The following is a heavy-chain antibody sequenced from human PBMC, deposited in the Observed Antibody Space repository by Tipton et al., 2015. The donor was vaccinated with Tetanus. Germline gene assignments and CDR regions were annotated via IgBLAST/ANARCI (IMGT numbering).Heavy chain of an antibody. CDR3: ARGIWTGSYTHFVS. D-gene: IGHD3/OR15-3a*01. V-gene: IGHV3-11*01. J-gene: IGHJ4*02. CDR1: GFIFSDYY. Sequence: SLRLSCAASGFIFSDYYMNWIRQAPGKRLEWISYITDSDSTIYYADSVKGRFTIYSDNAKSSVYLQMNYLRALYTAVYYCARGIWTGSYTHFVSWGQGNLVSVSS. CDR2: ITDSDSTI.